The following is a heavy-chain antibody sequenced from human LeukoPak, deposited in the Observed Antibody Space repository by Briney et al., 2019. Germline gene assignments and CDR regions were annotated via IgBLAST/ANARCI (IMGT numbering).Heavy chain of an antibody. Sequence: PSQTLSLTCTVSGGSISSGSYYWSWIRQPAGKGLEWIGRIYTSGITNYNPSLKSRVTISLDTSKNQFSLKLSSVTAADTAVYYCAGDSSGWSGWFDPWGQGTLVTVSS. CDR3: AGDSSGWSGWFDP. D-gene: IGHD6-19*01. V-gene: IGHV4-61*02. CDR2: IYTSGIT. CDR1: GGSISSGSYY. J-gene: IGHJ5*02.